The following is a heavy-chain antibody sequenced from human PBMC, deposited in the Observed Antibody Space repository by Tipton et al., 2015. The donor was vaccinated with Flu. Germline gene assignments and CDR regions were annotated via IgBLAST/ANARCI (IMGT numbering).Heavy chain of an antibody. J-gene: IGHJ3*02. V-gene: IGHV4-59*01. CDR1: GGSISSYY. D-gene: IGHD1-26*01. CDR2: IYYSGST. Sequence: LRLSYTVSGGSISSYYWSWIRQPPGKGLEWIGYIYYSGSTNYNPSLKSRVTISVDTSKNQFSLKLSSVTAADTAVYYCAREKVGATSAFDIWGQGTMVTVSS. CDR3: AREKVGATSAFDI.